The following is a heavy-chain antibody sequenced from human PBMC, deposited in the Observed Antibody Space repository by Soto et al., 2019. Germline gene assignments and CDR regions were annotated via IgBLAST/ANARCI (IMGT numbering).Heavy chain of an antibody. V-gene: IGHV3-21*01. CDR2: ISSSSSYI. CDR3: ARDKYHSGSYRVKPFDY. CDR1: GFTFSSYS. Sequence: GGSLRLSCAASGFTFSSYSMNWVRQAPGKGLEWVSSISSSSSYIYYADSVKGRFTISRDNAKNSLYLQMNSLRAEDTAVYYCARDKYHSGSYRVKPFDYWGQGTLVTVSS. D-gene: IGHD1-26*01. J-gene: IGHJ4*02.